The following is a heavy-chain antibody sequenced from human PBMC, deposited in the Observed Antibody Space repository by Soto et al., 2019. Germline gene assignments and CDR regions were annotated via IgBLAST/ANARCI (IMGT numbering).Heavy chain of an antibody. CDR1: GGSVNSGNYY. Sequence: SETLSLTCTVSGGSVNSGNYYWSWIRQPPGKGLEWIGYIYYSGSTNFNPSLKSRVTISIDTSKNQFSLKLSSVTAADTAVYYCATGSSGWYEDFDYWGQGTLVTVSS. V-gene: IGHV4-61*01. CDR2: IYYSGST. CDR3: ATGSSGWYEDFDY. D-gene: IGHD6-19*01. J-gene: IGHJ4*02.